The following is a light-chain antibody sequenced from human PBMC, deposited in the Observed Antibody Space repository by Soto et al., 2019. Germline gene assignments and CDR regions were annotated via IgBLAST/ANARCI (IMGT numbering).Light chain of an antibody. V-gene: IGKV1-6*01. CDR3: LQDYYYPYT. CDR2: AAS. J-gene: IGKJ2*01. Sequence: AIQMTQSPSSLSASVGDRVTITCRASQGSRYDLGWYQHKPGKAPKLLIYAASSLQSGVPSRFSGSGSGTDFTLTISSLQPEDFASYYCLQDYYYPYTFGQGTKLEIK. CDR1: QGSRYD.